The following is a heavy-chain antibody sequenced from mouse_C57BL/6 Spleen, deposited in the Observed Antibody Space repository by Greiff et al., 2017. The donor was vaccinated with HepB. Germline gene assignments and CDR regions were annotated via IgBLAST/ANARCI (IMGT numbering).Heavy chain of an antibody. D-gene: IGHD2-3*01. V-gene: IGHV1-76*01. Sequence: QVQLQQSGAELVRPGASVKLSCKASGYTFTDYYINWVKQRPGQGLEWIARIYPGSGNTYYNEKFKGKATLTAEKSSSTAYMQLSSLTSEDSAVYFCAYDGYSYWYFDVWGTGTTVTVSS. CDR3: AYDGYSYWYFDV. J-gene: IGHJ1*03. CDR1: GYTFTDYY. CDR2: IYPGSGNT.